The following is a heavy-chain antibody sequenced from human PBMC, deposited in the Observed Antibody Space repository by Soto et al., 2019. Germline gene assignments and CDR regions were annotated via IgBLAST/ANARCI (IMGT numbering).Heavy chain of an antibody. Sequence: GGSMRLSCAASGFTFRSYSRSWVRQAPGKGLEWVSAISGSGGSTYYADSVKGRFTISRDNSKNTLYLQMNSLRAEDTAVYYCARWPRSIAAREDYNWFDPWGQGTLVTVSS. CDR2: ISGSGGST. V-gene: IGHV3-23*01. J-gene: IGHJ5*02. CDR3: ARWPRSIAAREDYNWFDP. D-gene: IGHD6-6*01. CDR1: GFTFRSYS.